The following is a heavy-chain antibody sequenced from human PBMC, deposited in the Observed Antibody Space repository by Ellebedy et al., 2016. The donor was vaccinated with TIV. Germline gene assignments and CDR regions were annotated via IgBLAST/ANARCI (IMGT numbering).Heavy chain of an antibody. CDR1: GFTFSSYC. V-gene: IGHV3-74*01. D-gene: IGHD6-6*01. CDR3: ASGSSKAAPSGG. CDR2: INSDVSST. Sequence: PGGSLRLTCAASGFTFSSYCMHWVRQAPGKGLVWVSRINSDVSSTSYADSVKGRFTISRDNAKNTLYLQMNSMRAEDTAVYYCASGSSKAAPSGGWGQGTLVTVSS. J-gene: IGHJ4*02.